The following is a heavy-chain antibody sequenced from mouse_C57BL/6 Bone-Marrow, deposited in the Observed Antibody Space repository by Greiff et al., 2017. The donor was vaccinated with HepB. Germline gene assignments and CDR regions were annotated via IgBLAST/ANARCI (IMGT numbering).Heavy chain of an antibody. CDR3: TTLGTGTWGDAY. CDR1: GFNIKDDY. CDR2: IDPENGDT. D-gene: IGHD4-1*01. J-gene: IGHJ3*01. Sequence: EVQLQQSGAELVRPGASVKLSCTASGFNIKDDYMHWVKQRPEQGLEWIGWIDPENGDTEYASKFQGKATITADTSSNTAYLQLSSLTSEGTAVYYCTTLGTGTWGDAYWGQGTLVTVSA. V-gene: IGHV14-4*01.